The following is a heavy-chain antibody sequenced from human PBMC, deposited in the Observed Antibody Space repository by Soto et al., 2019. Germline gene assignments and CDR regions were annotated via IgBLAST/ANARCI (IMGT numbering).Heavy chain of an antibody. Sequence: SETLSLTCTASGGSISSGGYYWSWIRQHPGKGLEWIGYIYYSGSTYYNPSLKSRVTIPVDTSKNQFSLKLSSVTAADTAVYYCARAVVVAATPRFFDIWGQGTMVTVSS. CDR1: GGSISSGGYY. CDR2: IYYSGST. D-gene: IGHD2-15*01. CDR3: ARAVVVAATPRFFDI. J-gene: IGHJ3*02. V-gene: IGHV4-31*03.